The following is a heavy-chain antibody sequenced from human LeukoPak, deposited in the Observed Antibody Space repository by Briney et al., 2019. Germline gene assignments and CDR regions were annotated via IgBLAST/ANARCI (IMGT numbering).Heavy chain of an antibody. CDR2: IYYSGST. CDR1: GGSISSGGYY. V-gene: IGHV4-61*08. Sequence: PSETLSLTCTVSGGSISSGGYYWSWIRQPPGKGLEWIGCIYYSGSTNYNPSLKSRVTISVDTSKNQFSLKLSSVTAADTAVYYCAREGYSYGYGYWGQGTLVTVSS. D-gene: IGHD5-18*01. CDR3: AREGYSYGYGY. J-gene: IGHJ4*02.